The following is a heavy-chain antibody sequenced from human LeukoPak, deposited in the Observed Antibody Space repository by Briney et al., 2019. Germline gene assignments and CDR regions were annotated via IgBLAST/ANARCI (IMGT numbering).Heavy chain of an antibody. CDR2: ISYDGSNK. CDR3: TYGPTNFMVFDY. CDR1: GFTLSSYA. V-gene: IGHV3-30-3*01. D-gene: IGHD4/OR15-4a*01. Sequence: GRSLRLSCAASGFTLSSYAMHWVRQAPGKGLEWVAVISYDGSNKYYADSVKGRFTISRDNSKNTLYLQMNSLRAEDTAVYYCTYGPTNFMVFDYWGQGTLVTVSS. J-gene: IGHJ4*02.